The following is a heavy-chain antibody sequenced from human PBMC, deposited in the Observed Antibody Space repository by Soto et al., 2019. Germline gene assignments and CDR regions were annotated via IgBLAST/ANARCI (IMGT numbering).Heavy chain of an antibody. CDR1: ELIVSHSD. CDR3: ASHEAAAGPSSYYGMDV. J-gene: IGHJ6*02. Sequence: GGSLRLSCAASELIVSHSDMSWFRQTPGKGLEWVSVIYSGGNTFYADSVKGRFIISRDNSKNTLYLQMNSLRAEDTAVYYCASHEAAAGPSSYYGMDVWGQGTTVTVSS. CDR2: IYSGGNT. V-gene: IGHV3-53*01. D-gene: IGHD6-13*01.